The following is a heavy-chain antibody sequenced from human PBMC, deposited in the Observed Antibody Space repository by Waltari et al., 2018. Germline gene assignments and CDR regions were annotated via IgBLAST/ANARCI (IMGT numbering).Heavy chain of an antibody. CDR1: GYTFTSYG. CDR2: ISAYNGNT. Sequence: VQLLESGGGLVQPGGSLRLSCAASGYTFTSYGISWVRQAPGQGLEWMGWISAYNGNTNYAQKLQGRVTMTTDTSTSTAYMELRSLRSDDTAVYYCARGGRGRFRELSFDYWGQGTLVTVSS. J-gene: IGHJ4*02. V-gene: IGHV1-18*01. CDR3: ARGGRGRFRELSFDY. D-gene: IGHD3-10*01.